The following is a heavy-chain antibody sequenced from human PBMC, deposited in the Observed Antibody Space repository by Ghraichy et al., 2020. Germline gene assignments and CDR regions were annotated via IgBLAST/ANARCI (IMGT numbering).Heavy chain of an antibody. Sequence: LTCAASGFTFSSYGMHWVRQAPGKGLEWVAFIRYHGSNKYYADSVKGRFTLSRDKSKNTLSLQMNSLRAEDTAVYYCAKTWAYYFDYWGQGTLVTVSS. CDR3: AKTWAYYFDY. J-gene: IGHJ4*02. CDR2: IRYHGSNK. CDR1: GFTFSSYG. V-gene: IGHV3-30*02.